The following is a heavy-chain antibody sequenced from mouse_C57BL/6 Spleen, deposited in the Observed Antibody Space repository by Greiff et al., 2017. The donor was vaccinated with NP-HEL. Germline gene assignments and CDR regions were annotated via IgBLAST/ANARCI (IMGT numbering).Heavy chain of an antibody. Sequence: DVQLVESGEGLVKPGGSLKLSCAASGFTFSSYAMSWVRQTPEKRLEWVAYISSGGDYIYYADTVKGRFTISRDNARNTLYLQMSSLKSEDTAMYYCTREGDYGYDVRYFDVWGTGTTVTVSS. CDR1: GFTFSSYA. D-gene: IGHD2-2*01. CDR3: TREGDYGYDVRYFDV. V-gene: IGHV5-9-1*02. CDR2: ISSGGDYI. J-gene: IGHJ1*03.